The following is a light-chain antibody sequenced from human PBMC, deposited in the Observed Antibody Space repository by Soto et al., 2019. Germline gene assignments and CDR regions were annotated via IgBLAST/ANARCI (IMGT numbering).Light chain of an antibody. Sequence: QSVLTQPPSASGSPGQSVTISCTGTSSEVGGYTYVSWYQQYPGKAPKLMIYEVTKRPSRVPDRFSGSKSANTASLTVSGLQAEDEADYYCSSYGGSNNLIFGGGTKLTVL. V-gene: IGLV2-8*01. CDR2: EVT. CDR1: SSEVGGYTY. CDR3: SSYGGSNNLI. J-gene: IGLJ2*01.